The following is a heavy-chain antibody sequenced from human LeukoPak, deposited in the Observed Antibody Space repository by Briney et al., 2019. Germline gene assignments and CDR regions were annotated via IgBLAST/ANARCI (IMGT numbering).Heavy chain of an antibody. D-gene: IGHD3-22*01. CDR2: INQDGSER. CDR1: GFTFNDFW. CDR3: ARDPYDRRGYGGYGAFDI. Sequence: GGSLRLSCAASGFTFNDFWMTWVRQAPGKGLEWVANINQDGSERHYVDSVKGRFTISRDNARNSVYLQMDSLRAEDTAVYCCARDPYDRRGYGGYGAFDIWGRGTMVSISS. J-gene: IGHJ3*02. V-gene: IGHV3-7*01.